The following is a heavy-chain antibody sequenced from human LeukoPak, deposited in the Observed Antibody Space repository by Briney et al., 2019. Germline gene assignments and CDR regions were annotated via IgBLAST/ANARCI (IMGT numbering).Heavy chain of an antibody. Sequence: GASVKVSCKASGYTFTSYDINWVRQANGQGLEWMGWMNPNSGNTGYAQKFQGRVTMTRNTSISTAYMELSSLRSEDTAVYYCARVLDPNYGMDVWGQGTTVTVSS. CDR2: MNPNSGNT. CDR1: GYTFTSYD. CDR3: ARVLDPNYGMDV. D-gene: IGHD1-1*01. J-gene: IGHJ6*02. V-gene: IGHV1-8*01.